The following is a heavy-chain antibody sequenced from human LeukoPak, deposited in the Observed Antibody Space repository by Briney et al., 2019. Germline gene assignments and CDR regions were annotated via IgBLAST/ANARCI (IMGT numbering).Heavy chain of an antibody. J-gene: IGHJ6*02. CDR3: TTDTHCSTVGCRGPNYYYGLDV. D-gene: IGHD2-2*01. CDR1: EFTFNNAW. CDR2: IKRKNDGGTT. Sequence: GGSLRLSCAASEFTFNNAWMRWVRQAPGKGLEWVGRIKRKNDGGTTDYAAPVKGRFTISRDDSKNTVYLEMNSLKTEDTAVYYCTTDTHCSTVGCRGPNYYYGLDVWGQGTTVTVSS. V-gene: IGHV3-15*01.